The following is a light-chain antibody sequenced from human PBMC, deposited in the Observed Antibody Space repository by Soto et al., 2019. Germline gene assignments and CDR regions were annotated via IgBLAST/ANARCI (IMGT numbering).Light chain of an antibody. Sequence: EIVMTQAPATLSVSPGELAPLSCRASQSVSSNLAWYQQKPGQAPRLIIYGASTRATGIPARFSGSGSGTEFTLTISSLQSEDFAVYYCQQYNNWQVTLGQGTRLEI. CDR3: QQYNNWQVT. V-gene: IGKV3-15*01. CDR2: GAS. J-gene: IGKJ5*01. CDR1: QSVSSN.